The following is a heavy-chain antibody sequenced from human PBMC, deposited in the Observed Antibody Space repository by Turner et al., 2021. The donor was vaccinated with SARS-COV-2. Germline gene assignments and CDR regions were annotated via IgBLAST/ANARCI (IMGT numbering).Heavy chain of an antibody. D-gene: IGHD3-10*01. J-gene: IGHJ4*02. V-gene: IGHV3-9*01. CDR1: GFSFADYA. CDR3: AKGGPSFFYDNTGFLDS. CDR2: INWNGSSK. Sequence: EVQLVESGGGLVQPGRSLRPSCAVAGFSFADYAMHWVRQAPGMGLEWVSGINWNGSSKACVDSVKGRFTISGDNARDTLYLEMDRLRVEDTALYYCAKGGPSFFYDNTGFLDSWGQGTLVTVSS.